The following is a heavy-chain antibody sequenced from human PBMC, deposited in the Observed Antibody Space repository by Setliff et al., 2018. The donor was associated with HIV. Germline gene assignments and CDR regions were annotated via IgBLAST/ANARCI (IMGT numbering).Heavy chain of an antibody. CDR3: ARLDCSSSSGFVDY. J-gene: IGHJ4*02. D-gene: IGHD2-2*01. Sequence: SETLSLTCSVSGGSINSGHYYWSWIRHHPGKGLEWIGYIYYTGSTYFNPSLKSRVTLSVDTSKNQFSLKLSSVTAADTAVYYCARLDCSSSSGFVDYWGQGTLVTSPQ. V-gene: IGHV4-30-4*08. CDR1: GGSINSGHYY. CDR2: IYYTGST.